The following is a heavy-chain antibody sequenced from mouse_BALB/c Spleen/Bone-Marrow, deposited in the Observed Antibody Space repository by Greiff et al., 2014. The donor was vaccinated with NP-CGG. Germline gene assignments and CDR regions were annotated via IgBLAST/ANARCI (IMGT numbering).Heavy chain of an antibody. CDR3: ARNLRGNYGFDY. Sequence: VKLMESGPGLVQPSQSLSITCTVSGFSLTSYGVHWVRQSPGKGLEWLGVIWSGGSTDYNAAFISRLSISKDNSKSQVFFKMNSLQANDTAIYYCARNLRGNYGFDYWGQGTTLTVSS. V-gene: IGHV2-2*02. D-gene: IGHD2-1*01. CDR1: GFSLTSYG. CDR2: IWSGGST. J-gene: IGHJ2*01.